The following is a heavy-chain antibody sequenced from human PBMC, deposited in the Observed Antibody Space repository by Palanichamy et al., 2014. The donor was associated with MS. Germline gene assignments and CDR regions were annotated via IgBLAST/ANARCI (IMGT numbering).Heavy chain of an antibody. CDR3: ARDSGYIQGYAQY. J-gene: IGHJ4*02. CDR2: IKDDGSEK. V-gene: IGHV3-7*03. Sequence: DVHLVTSGGGLVQPGESLRLSCEASGFIFSTYWMGWVRQAPGKGLEWVANIKDDGSEKYYVDSVRGRFTISRDNAKNSLYLHMNSLRAEDTAVYYCARDSGYIQGYAQYWGQGILVTVSS. D-gene: IGHD5-18*01. CDR1: GFIFSTYW.